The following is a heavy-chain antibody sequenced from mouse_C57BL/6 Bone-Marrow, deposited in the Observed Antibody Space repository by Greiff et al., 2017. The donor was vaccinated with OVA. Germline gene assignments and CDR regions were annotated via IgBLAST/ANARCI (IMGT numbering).Heavy chain of an antibody. Sequence: QVQLQQPGAELVKPGASVKLSCKASGYTFTSYWMQWVKQRPGQGLEWIGEIDPSDSYTNYNQKFKGKATLTVDTSSSTAYMQLSSLTSEDSAVYDCARDYYGTPYYFDYWGQGTTLTVSS. CDR3: ARDYYGTPYYFDY. V-gene: IGHV1-50*01. J-gene: IGHJ2*01. CDR1: GYTFTSYW. CDR2: IDPSDSYT. D-gene: IGHD1-1*01.